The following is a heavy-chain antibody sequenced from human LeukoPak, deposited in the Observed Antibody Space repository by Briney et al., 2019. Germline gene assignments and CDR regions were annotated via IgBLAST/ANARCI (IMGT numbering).Heavy chain of an antibody. V-gene: IGHV3-21*01. J-gene: IGHJ4*02. CDR2: ITSRSSFI. CDR3: AKGMGFLTSVDY. D-gene: IGHD4-17*01. CDR1: GFTFRSYV. Sequence: GGSLRLSCAVSGFTFRSYVMHWVRQAPGKGPEWVSSITSRSSFIYYGDSVKGRFTMSRDNAKNSLYLQMNSLRVEDTAVYYCAKGMGFLTSVDYWGQGTLVTVSS.